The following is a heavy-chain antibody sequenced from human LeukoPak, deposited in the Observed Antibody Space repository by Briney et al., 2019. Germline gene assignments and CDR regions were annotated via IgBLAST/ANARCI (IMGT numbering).Heavy chain of an antibody. CDR3: AREGSGSGSYYRWFDP. D-gene: IGHD3-10*01. CDR1: GGSISSYY. J-gene: IGHJ5*02. V-gene: IGHV4-59*01. Sequence: SETLSLTCTVSGGSISSYYWSWIRQPPGKGLEWIGYIYYSGSTNYNPSLKSRVTISVDTSKNQFSLKLSSVTAADTDVYYCAREGSGSGSYYRWFDPWGQGTLVTVSS. CDR2: IYYSGST.